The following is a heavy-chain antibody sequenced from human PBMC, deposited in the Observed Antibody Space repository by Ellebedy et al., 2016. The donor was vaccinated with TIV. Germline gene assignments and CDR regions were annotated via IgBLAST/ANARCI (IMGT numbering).Heavy chain of an antibody. CDR1: GFTFSTFW. CDR2: ITNTGHTI. Sequence: PGGSLRLSCAASGFTFSTFWMHWVRQAPGKGLEWISYITNTGHTIYYADSMKGRFTVARDNANNSMYLQMSSLRAEDTAIYYCGRARAPGYFAYYYYGMDVWGQGTTVTVSS. CDR3: GRARAPGYFAYYYYGMDV. J-gene: IGHJ6*02. D-gene: IGHD3-9*01. V-gene: IGHV3-11*01.